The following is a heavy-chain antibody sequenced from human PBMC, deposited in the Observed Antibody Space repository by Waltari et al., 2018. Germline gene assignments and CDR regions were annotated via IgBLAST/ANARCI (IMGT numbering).Heavy chain of an antibody. CDR3: ARRQDNSGSLYYFDY. CDR1: GYTFTSYD. J-gene: IGHJ4*02. D-gene: IGHD3-22*01. V-gene: IGHV1-8*01. Sequence: QVQLVQSGAEVKKPGASVKVSCKPSGYTFTSYDIHWVRQATGQGLEWMGWMNPNSGNTGYAQKFQGRVTMTRNPSISAAYMELTNLRSEDTAVYYCARRQDNSGSLYYFDYWGQGTLVTVSS. CDR2: MNPNSGNT.